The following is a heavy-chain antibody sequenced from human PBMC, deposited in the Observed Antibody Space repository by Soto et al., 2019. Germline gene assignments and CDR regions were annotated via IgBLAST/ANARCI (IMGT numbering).Heavy chain of an antibody. J-gene: IGHJ3*02. CDR2: IIPIFGTA. CDR3: ARARGYSSSWYVAFDI. CDR1: GYTFTNYG. Sequence: SVKVSCKASGYTFTNYGINWVRQAPGQGLEWMGGIIPIFGTANYAQKFQGRVTITADESTSTAYMELSSLRSEDTAVYYCARARGYSSSWYVAFDIWGQGTMGTVSS. V-gene: IGHV1-69*13. D-gene: IGHD6-13*01.